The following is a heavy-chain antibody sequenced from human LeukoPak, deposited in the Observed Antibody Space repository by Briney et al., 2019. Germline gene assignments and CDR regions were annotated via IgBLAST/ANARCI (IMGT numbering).Heavy chain of an antibody. J-gene: IGHJ4*02. Sequence: SETLSLTCAVSGYSNSSGYYWGWIRQPPGKGLEWIGSIYHSGSTYYNPSLKSRVTISVDTSKNQFSLKLSSVTAADTAVYYCARYDFWSGYWLYWGQGTLVTVSS. D-gene: IGHD3-3*01. V-gene: IGHV4-38-2*01. CDR2: IYHSGST. CDR3: ARYDFWSGYWLY. CDR1: GYSNSSGYY.